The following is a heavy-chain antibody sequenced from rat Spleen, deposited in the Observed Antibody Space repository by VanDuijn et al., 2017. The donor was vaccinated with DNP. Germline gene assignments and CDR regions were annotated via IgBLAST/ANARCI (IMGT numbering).Heavy chain of an antibody. Sequence: QVQLKESGPGLVQPSQTLSLTCTVAGFSLTEYNVHWVRQPPGKGLEWMGVIWNSGGTRYDSTLKSRLTITKDTSKSQVFLKMDSVQTEDTAMYFCARSQGYYYDGSYYPFAYWGQGILVTVSS. CDR3: ARSQGYYYDGSYYPFAY. J-gene: IGHJ3*01. CDR2: IWNSGGT. CDR1: GFSLTEYN. V-gene: IGHV2-41*01. D-gene: IGHD1-12*02.